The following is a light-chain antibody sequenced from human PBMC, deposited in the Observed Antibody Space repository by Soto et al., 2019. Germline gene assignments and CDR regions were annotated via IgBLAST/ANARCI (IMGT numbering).Light chain of an antibody. J-gene: IGKJ4*01. CDR3: QQGNSFPLT. V-gene: IGKV1-5*01. CDR1: QRISRY. Sequence: DIQMTQSPSTLSASVGDRVTITCRASQRISRYLAWYQQKPGEAPKLLIYDASSLQSGVPSRFSGSRSETDFTLTITSLQPEDSATYYCQQGNSFPLTFGGGTKVDIK. CDR2: DAS.